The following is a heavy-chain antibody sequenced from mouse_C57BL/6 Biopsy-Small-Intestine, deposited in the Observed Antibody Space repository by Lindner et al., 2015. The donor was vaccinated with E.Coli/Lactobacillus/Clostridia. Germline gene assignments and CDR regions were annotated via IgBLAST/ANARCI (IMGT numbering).Heavy chain of an antibody. V-gene: IGHV1-9*01. CDR3: ARRFYAMDD. CDR2: ILPGSGTT. J-gene: IGHJ4*01. Sequence: VQLQESGAELVKPGASVKISCKATGYTFTGYWIEWVKQRPGHGLEWIGQILPGSGTTDYNEQFKGKATFTADTSSNTAYMRLSSLTTEDSAIYYCARRFYAMDDWGQGTSVTVSS. CDR1: GYTFTGYW.